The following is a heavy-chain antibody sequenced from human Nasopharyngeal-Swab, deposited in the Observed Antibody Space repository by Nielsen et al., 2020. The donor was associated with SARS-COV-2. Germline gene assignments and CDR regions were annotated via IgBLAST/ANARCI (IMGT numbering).Heavy chain of an antibody. J-gene: IGHJ4*02. CDR2: IYSGGST. D-gene: IGHD3-16*01. Sequence: GESLKISCAASGFTVSSNYMSWVRQAPGKGLEWVSVIYSGGSTYYADSVKGRFIISRDNSKNTLYLQMNSLRAEDTAVYYCARDGVDYGDYWGQGTLVTVSS. CDR1: GFTVSSNY. CDR3: ARDGVDYGDY. V-gene: IGHV3-53*01.